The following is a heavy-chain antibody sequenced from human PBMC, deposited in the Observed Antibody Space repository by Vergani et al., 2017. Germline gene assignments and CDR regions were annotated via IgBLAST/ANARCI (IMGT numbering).Heavy chain of an antibody. J-gene: IGHJ3*01. Sequence: QMQLQESGPGLVKASETLSLTCTVSGDSIISRSYYWGWIRQPPGKGLEWIGSIYNSGNGDSSSSLKSRVTISADTSKNQFSLRLTSVTAADTAVYYCAKVCGSTSCPYGGGAFDVWGHGTMVTVSS. CDR3: AKVCGSTSCPYGGGAFDV. V-gene: IGHV4-39*01. CDR2: IYNSGNG. D-gene: IGHD2-2*01. CDR1: GDSIISRSYY.